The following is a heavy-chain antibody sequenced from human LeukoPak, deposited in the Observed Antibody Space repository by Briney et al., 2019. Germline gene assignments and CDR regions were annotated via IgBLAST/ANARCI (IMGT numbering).Heavy chain of an antibody. D-gene: IGHD3-10*01. CDR3: AKGYAVNYYGSGSYSEYFQH. J-gene: IGHJ1*01. Sequence: GGSLRLSCAASGFTFSSYGTHWVRQAPGKGPERVAVILYVGSNKNYADSVKGRFTISRDNSKNTLYLQMNSLRAEDTAVYYCAKGYAVNYYGSGSYSEYFQHWGQGTLVTVSS. V-gene: IGHV3-30*18. CDR2: ILYVGSNK. CDR1: GFTFSSYG.